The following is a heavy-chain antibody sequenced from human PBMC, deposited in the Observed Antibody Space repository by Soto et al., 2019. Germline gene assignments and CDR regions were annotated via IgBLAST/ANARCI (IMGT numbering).Heavy chain of an antibody. V-gene: IGHV3-7*01. D-gene: IGHD1-1*01. Sequence: GGSLRLSCASSGFTFSGYWMGWVRQAPDKRLEWVANIKYDGSETSYVDSVKGRFTISRDNSKNTLYLQMNSLRAEDTAVYYCARETTGVGYYYYYMDVWGKGTTVTVSS. CDR3: ARETTGVGYYYYYMDV. CDR2: IKYDGSET. CDR1: GFTFSGYW. J-gene: IGHJ6*03.